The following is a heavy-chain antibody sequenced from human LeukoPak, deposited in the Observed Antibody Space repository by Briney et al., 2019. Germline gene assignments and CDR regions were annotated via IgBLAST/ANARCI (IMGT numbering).Heavy chain of an antibody. D-gene: IGHD5-24*01. Sequence: PGGSLRLSCGASGFTFSSYAMSWVRQAPGKGLEWGSVISGGGGDTFYADSVKGRFTISRDNSKNTLYLQMNSLRAEDTAVYYCAKDGRATITFDYWGQGTLVTVSS. CDR3: AKDGRATITFDY. J-gene: IGHJ4*02. CDR1: GFTFSSYA. V-gene: IGHV3-23*01. CDR2: ISGGGGDT.